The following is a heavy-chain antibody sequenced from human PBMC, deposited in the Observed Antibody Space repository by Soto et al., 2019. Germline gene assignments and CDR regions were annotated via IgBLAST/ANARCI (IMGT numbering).Heavy chain of an antibody. D-gene: IGHD2-8*01. Sequence: EVQLVESGGGLIQPGGSLRLSCAASGFTVINNYMIWVRQAPGKGLEWVSLIYSGGSIHYADSVKCRFTISRDGSKKTLYLHMSSLRAEDTAGYYCATSPGVGVWGQGTTVTVSS. CDR1: GFTVINNY. CDR2: IYSGGSI. CDR3: ATSPGVGV. J-gene: IGHJ6*02. V-gene: IGHV3-53*01.